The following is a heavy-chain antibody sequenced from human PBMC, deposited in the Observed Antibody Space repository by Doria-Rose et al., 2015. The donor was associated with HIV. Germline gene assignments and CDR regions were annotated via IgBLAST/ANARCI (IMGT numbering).Heavy chain of an antibody. CDR1: GGSLSSPGMG. CDR2: IVSDDER. J-gene: IGHJ4*02. D-gene: IGHD6-13*01. Sequence: ESGPVLVKPTETLTLTCTVSGGSLSSPGMGVSWIRQPPGKALEWLGNIVSDDERSYKTSMKSRLNISRGTSKSQVVLTMTDMDPVDTATYYCARIKSSRWYHKYYFDFWGQGTLVIVSA. CDR3: ARIKSSRWYHKYYFDF. V-gene: IGHV2-26*01.